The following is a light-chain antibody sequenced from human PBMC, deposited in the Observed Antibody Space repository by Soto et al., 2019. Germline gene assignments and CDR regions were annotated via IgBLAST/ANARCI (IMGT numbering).Light chain of an antibody. CDR1: SSDVGGYYS. CDR3: RSETSSRTDV. CDR2: DVT. J-gene: IGLJ1*01. Sequence: QSALTQPASVSGSPGQSITISCTGTSSDVGGYYSVSWYQQHPGKAPKLMIYDVTNRPSGVSNRFSGSKSGNTASLTISGLKAQDVAACYCRSETSSRTDVFRPGTTVTVL. V-gene: IGLV2-14*01.